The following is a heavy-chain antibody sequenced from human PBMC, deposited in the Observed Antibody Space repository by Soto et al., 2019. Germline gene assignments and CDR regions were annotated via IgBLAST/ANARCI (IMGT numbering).Heavy chain of an antibody. CDR1: GGSISSGGYY. D-gene: IGHD3-3*01. J-gene: IGHJ6*02. CDR3: AREGGVTIFGVVEYYGMDV. CDR2: IYYSGST. V-gene: IGHV4-31*02. Sequence: GGSISSGGYYWSWIRQHPGKGLEWIGYIYYSGSTYYNPSLKSRVTISVDTSKNQFSLKLSSVTAADTAVYYCAREGGVTIFGVVEYYGMDVWGQGTTVTVSS.